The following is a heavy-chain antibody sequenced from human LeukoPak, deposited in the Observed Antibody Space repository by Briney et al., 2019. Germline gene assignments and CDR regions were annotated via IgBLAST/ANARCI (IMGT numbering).Heavy chain of an antibody. Sequence: GGSLRLSCAASGFPFSVYWMSWVRQAPGKGLEWVANIKQDGSARYYVDSVKGRFTISRDNAKNSRYLQMNSLRAEDTAVYYCARDSGLRAFDLWGRGTLVTVSS. CDR2: IKQDGSAR. CDR1: GFPFSVYW. J-gene: IGHJ2*01. CDR3: ARDSGLRAFDL. D-gene: IGHD3-10*01. V-gene: IGHV3-7*04.